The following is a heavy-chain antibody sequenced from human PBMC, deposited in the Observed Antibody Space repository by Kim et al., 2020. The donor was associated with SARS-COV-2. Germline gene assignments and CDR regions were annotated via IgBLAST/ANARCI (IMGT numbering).Heavy chain of an antibody. CDR3: ARGTASCGGDCYDY. Sequence: AESVKGRFNHTRDKAKNSVYLQMNELRDEDSAIYYCARGTASCGGDCYDYWGQGTLVTVSS. J-gene: IGHJ4*02. V-gene: IGHV3-48*02. D-gene: IGHD2-21*02.